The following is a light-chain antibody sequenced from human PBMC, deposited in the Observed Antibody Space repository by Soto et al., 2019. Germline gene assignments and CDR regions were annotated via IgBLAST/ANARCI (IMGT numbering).Light chain of an antibody. CDR2: GAS. Sequence: IVLTQSPGTLSLSPGERATLSCRASQSVSSSYLAWYQQKPGQAPRLLIYGASSRATGIPDRFSGSGSGTYFTLTISRLEPEDFAVYYCQQYGSSRAWTFGQGTKVDIK. CDR1: QSVSSSY. V-gene: IGKV3-20*01. CDR3: QQYGSSRAWT. J-gene: IGKJ1*01.